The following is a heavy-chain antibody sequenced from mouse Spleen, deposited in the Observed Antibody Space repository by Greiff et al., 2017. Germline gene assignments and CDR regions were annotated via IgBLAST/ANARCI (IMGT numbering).Heavy chain of an antibody. J-gene: IGHJ1*03. CDR2: IWSGGST. V-gene: IGHV2-2*01. CDR3: ARNPPGSSYWYFDV. Sequence: VKLQQSGPGLVQPSQSLSITCTVSGFSLTSYGVHWVRQSPGKGLEWLGVIWSGGSTDYNAAFKSRLSISKDNSKSQVFFKMNSLQADDTAIYYCARNPPGSSYWYFDVWGTGTTVTVSS. D-gene: IGHD1-1*01. CDR1: GFSLTSYG.